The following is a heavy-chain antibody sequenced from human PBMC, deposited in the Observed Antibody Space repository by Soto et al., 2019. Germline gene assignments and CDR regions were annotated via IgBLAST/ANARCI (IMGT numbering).Heavy chain of an antibody. CDR2: MNPNSGNT. CDR3: ARAVDDTYYYYGMDV. V-gene: IGHV1-8*01. J-gene: IGHJ6*02. Sequence: GASVKVSCKASGYTFTSYDINWVRQATGQGLEWMGWMNPNSGNTGYAQKFQGRVTMTRNTSISTAYMELSSLRSEDTAVYYCARAVDDTYYYYGMDVWGQGTTVTVYS. CDR1: GYTFTSYD. D-gene: IGHD6-19*01.